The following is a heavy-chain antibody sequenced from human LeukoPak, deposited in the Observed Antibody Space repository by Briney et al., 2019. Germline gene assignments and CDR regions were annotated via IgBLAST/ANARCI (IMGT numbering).Heavy chain of an antibody. CDR3: AKGVYYDSSGGIDY. Sequence: GGSLRLSCAASGFTFSSYAMSWVRQAPGKGLEWVSAIGGSGGSTYYADSVKGRFTISRDNSKNTLYLQMNSLRAEDMALYYCAKGVYYDSSGGIDYWGQGTLVTVSS. J-gene: IGHJ4*02. V-gene: IGHV3-23*01. CDR1: GFTFSSYA. D-gene: IGHD3-22*01. CDR2: IGGSGGST.